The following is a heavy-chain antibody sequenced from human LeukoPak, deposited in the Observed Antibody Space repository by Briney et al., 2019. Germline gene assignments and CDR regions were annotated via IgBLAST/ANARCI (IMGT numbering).Heavy chain of an antibody. CDR2: IYYSGST. CDR3: ASSVLAGSFSNYYDSSGYLNWFDP. D-gene: IGHD3-22*01. Sequence: PSETLSLTCTVSGGSISSSSYYWGWIRQPPGKGLEWIGSIYYSGSTYYNPSLKSRVTISVDTSKNQFSLKLSSVTAADTAVYYCASSVLAGSFSNYYDSSGYLNWFDPWGQGTLVTVSS. J-gene: IGHJ5*02. V-gene: IGHV4-39*01. CDR1: GGSISSSSYY.